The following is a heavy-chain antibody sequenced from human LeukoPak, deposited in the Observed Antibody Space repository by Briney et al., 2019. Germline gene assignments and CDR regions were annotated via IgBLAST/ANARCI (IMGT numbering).Heavy chain of an antibody. CDR1: GFTVSSNS. CDR2: IRSNGDTA. V-gene: IGHV3-23*01. J-gene: IGHJ4*02. Sequence: QTGGSLRLSCAASGFTVSSNSMSWVRQAPGKGLEWVSTIRSNGDTAYNADSVRGRFAISRDNSKNALFLQMNSLRVEDTAIYYCAKGQELDDGVFDSWGQGTLVTVSS. CDR3: AKGQELDDGVFDS. D-gene: IGHD1-1*01.